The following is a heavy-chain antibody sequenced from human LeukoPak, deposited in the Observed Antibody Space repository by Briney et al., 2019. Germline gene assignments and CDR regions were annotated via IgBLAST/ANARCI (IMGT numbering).Heavy chain of an antibody. D-gene: IGHD2-15*01. Sequence: GGSLRLSCAASGFTFSTYWMTWVRQAPGKGLEWVANINLDGSAEYYVGSVRGRFTISRDNSKNSLYLQMNSLRAEDTAVYYCARARWAGYCSGGSCYDDYWGQGTLVTVSS. CDR1: GFTFSTYW. CDR2: INLDGSAE. J-gene: IGHJ4*02. CDR3: ARARWAGYCSGGSCYDDY. V-gene: IGHV3-7*01.